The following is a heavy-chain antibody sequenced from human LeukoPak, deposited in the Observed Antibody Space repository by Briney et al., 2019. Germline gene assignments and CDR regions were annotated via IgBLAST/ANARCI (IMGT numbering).Heavy chain of an antibody. CDR1: GFTSDDYA. J-gene: IGHJ4*02. CDR2: ISWNSGSI. Sequence: GRSLRLSCAASGFTSDDYAMHWVRQAPGKGLEWVSGISWNSGSIGYADSVKGRFTISRDNAKNSLYLQMNSLRAEDTALYYCAKDHNWNYDRGYYFDYWGQGTLVTVSS. D-gene: IGHD1-7*01. V-gene: IGHV3-9*02. CDR3: AKDHNWNYDRGYYFDY.